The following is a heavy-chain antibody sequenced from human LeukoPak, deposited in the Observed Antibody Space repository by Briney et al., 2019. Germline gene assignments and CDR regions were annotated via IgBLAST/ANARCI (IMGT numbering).Heavy chain of an antibody. V-gene: IGHV4-31*03. CDR3: ARELYYYDSSGYKYWYFDL. J-gene: IGHJ2*01. CDR2: IYYSGST. D-gene: IGHD3-22*01. Sequence: PSETLSLTCTVSGGSISSGGYYWSCIRQHPGKGLEGMGYIYYSGSTYYNPSLKSRVTISVDTSKNQFSLKLSSVTAADTAVYYCARELYYYDSSGYKYWYFDLWGRGTLVTVSS. CDR1: GGSISSGGYY.